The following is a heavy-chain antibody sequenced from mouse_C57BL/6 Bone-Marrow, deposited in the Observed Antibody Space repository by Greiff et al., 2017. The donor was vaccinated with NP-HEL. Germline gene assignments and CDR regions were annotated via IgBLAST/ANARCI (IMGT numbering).Heavy chain of an antibody. V-gene: IGHV3-6*01. CDR1: GYSITSGYY. Sequence: EVQLVESGPGLVKPSQSLSLTCSVTGYSITSGYYWNWIRQFPGNKLEWMGYIRYDGSNNYNPSLKNRISITRDTSKNQFFLKLNSVTTEDTATYYCARELEYWGQGTLVTVSA. CDR3: ARELEY. CDR2: IRYDGSN. J-gene: IGHJ3*01.